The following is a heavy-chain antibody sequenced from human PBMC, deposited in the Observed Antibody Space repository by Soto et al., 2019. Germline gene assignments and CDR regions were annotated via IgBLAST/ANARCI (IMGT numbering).Heavy chain of an antibody. CDR3: ATTGYSYGYVRYYYYGMDV. CDR2: INHSGST. D-gene: IGHD5-18*01. CDR1: GGSFSGYY. J-gene: IGHJ6*02. Sequence: PSETLSLTCAVYGGSFSGYYWSWIRQPPGKGLEWIGEINHSGSTNYNPSLKSRVTISVDTSKNQFSLKLSSVTAADTAVYYCATTGYSYGYVRYYYYGMDVWGQGTTVTVSS. V-gene: IGHV4-34*01.